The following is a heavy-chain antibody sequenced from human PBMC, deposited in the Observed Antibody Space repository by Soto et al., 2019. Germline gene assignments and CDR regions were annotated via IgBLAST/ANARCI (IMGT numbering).Heavy chain of an antibody. V-gene: IGHV3-30-3*01. CDR3: ARDGDLGYCSGGSCPQGDAFDI. CDR2: ISYDGSNK. D-gene: IGHD2-15*01. CDR1: GFTFSSYA. J-gene: IGHJ3*02. Sequence: QVQLVESGGGVVQPGRSLRLSCAASGFTFSSYAMHWVRQAPGKGLEWVAVISYDGSNKYYADSVKGRFTISRDNSKNTLYLQMNSLIAEDTAVYYCARDGDLGYCSGGSCPQGDAFDIWGQGTMVTVSS.